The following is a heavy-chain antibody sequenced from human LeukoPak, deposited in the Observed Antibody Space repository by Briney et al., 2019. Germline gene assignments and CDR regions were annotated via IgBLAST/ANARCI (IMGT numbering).Heavy chain of an antibody. J-gene: IGHJ6*02. CDR2: IKEDGSDK. D-gene: IGHD3-16*01. V-gene: IGHV3-7*01. CDR3: ARAPLVVSRQYHYGLDV. Sequence: GGSLRLSCAASGFPFSTYYMSWVRQAPGKGLEWVANIKEDGSDKYYVDSVKGRFTVSRDNAKNSVFLQMNSLRDEDTGLYFCARAPLVVSRQYHYGLDVWGQGTTVTASS. CDR1: GFPFSTYY.